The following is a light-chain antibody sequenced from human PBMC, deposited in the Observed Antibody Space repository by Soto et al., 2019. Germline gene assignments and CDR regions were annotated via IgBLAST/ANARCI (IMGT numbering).Light chain of an antibody. CDR1: ISDVGSYDF. J-gene: IGLJ1*01. CDR3: CSSTSSVTYV. Sequence: QSALSQPPAVSGSPGQSVTIACTGTISDVGSYDFVSCYQPHPGTVPKPMIYNVSTQTSGVTDRCSGSKSGNTASMTIAGLHAEYEADFQCCSSTSSVTYVFATGTKLTVL. V-gene: IGLV2-18*02. CDR2: NVS.